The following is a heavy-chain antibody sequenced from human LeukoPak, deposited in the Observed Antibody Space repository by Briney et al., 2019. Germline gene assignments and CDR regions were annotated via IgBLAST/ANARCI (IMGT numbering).Heavy chain of an antibody. D-gene: IGHD2-2*01. Sequence: GGSLRLSCAASGFTFSSYAMSWVRQDPGKGLEWVSAISGSGGSTYYADSVKGRFTISRDNSKNTLYLQMNSLRAEDTAVYYCAKDRLDCSSASCYGGYFDYWGQGTLVTVSS. V-gene: IGHV3-23*01. CDR3: AKDRLDCSSASCYGGYFDY. CDR2: ISGSGGST. J-gene: IGHJ4*02. CDR1: GFTFSSYA.